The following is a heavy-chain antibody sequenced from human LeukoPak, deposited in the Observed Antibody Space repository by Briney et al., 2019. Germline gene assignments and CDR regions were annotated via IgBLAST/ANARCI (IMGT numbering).Heavy chain of an antibody. CDR1: GGSISSSSYY. V-gene: IGHV4-39*01. J-gene: IGHJ5*02. D-gene: IGHD3-10*01. Sequence: PSETLSLTCTVSGGSISSSSYYWGWIRQPPGKGLEWIGSIYYSGSTYYNPSLKSRVTISVDTSKNQFSLKLSSVTAADTAVYYCARHGITMVRAHWFDPWGQGTLVTVSS. CDR3: ARHGITMVRAHWFDP. CDR2: IYYSGST.